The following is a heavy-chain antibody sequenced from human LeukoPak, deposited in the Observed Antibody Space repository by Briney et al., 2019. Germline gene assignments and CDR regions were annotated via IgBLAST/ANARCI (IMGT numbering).Heavy chain of an antibody. CDR2: IDPSDSYT. Sequence: GESLKISCKGSGYSFTSYWISWVRQMPGKGPEWMGRIDPSDSYTNYSPSFQGHVTISADKSISTAYLQWSSLKASDTAMYYCARHVDTMVRGVITLHFDYWGQGTLVTVSS. CDR1: GYSFTSYW. V-gene: IGHV5-10-1*01. CDR3: ARHVDTMVRGVITLHFDY. J-gene: IGHJ4*02. D-gene: IGHD3-10*01.